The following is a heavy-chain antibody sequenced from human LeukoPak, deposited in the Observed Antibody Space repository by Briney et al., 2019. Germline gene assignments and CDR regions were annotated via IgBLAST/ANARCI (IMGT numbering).Heavy chain of an antibody. J-gene: IGHJ4*01. V-gene: IGHV3-48*01. D-gene: IGHD5-12*01. CDR2: IGISSGNT. Sequence: GGSLRLSCAASGFNFIDYSMNWVRQAPGKGLEWISYIGISSGNTKYADSVKGRFTISRDKARNSLYLQMNSLRVEDTAMYCCASDRRYAFDNGGHGTRVTVSS. CDR1: GFNFIDYS. CDR3: ASDRRYAFDN.